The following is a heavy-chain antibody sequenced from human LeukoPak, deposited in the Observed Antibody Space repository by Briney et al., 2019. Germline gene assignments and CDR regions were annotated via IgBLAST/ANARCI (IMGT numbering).Heavy chain of an antibody. Sequence: TGGSLRLSCTPSGFTFSSHAMSWVRQAPGKGLEWVSGISGNGAGTYYADSVKGRFTISRDNSKNTLYLQMNSLRAEDTAVFYCARGNDYAIDYWGQGTLVTVSS. D-gene: IGHD4-17*01. CDR2: ISGNGAGT. V-gene: IGHV3-23*01. J-gene: IGHJ4*02. CDR3: ARGNDYAIDY. CDR1: GFTFSSHA.